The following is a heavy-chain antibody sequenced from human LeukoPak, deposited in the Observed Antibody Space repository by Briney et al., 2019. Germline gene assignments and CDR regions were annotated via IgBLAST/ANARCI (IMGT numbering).Heavy chain of an antibody. CDR2: IKQDGSEK. J-gene: IGHJ4*02. CDR3: ARDLSYYDFWSGYYTGGYFDY. D-gene: IGHD3-3*01. Sequence: PGGSLRLSCAASGFTFSSYWMGWVRQAPGKGLEWVANIKQDGSEKYYVDSVKGRFTISRDYAKNSLYLQMNSLRAEDTAVYYCARDLSYYDFWSGYYTGGYFDYWGQGTLVTVSS. V-gene: IGHV3-7*01. CDR1: GFTFSSYW.